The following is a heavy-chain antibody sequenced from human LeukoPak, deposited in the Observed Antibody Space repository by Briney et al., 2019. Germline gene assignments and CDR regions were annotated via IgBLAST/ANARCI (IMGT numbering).Heavy chain of an antibody. J-gene: IGHJ4*02. Sequence: GGSLRLSCAASGFTFRSYGIHWVRQAPGKGLEWVACISFDGSNTYYVDSVKGRFAISRDNSKNTLYLQMSSLRPEDTALYYCAKDGFWTSRTSYHGAHFFDHWGQGIQVTVSS. D-gene: IGHD3/OR15-3a*01. V-gene: IGHV3-30*18. CDR1: GFTFRSYG. CDR3: AKDGFWTSRTSYHGAHFFDH. CDR2: ISFDGSNT.